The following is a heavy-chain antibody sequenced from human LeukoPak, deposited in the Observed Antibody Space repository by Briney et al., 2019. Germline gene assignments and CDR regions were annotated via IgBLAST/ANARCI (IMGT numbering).Heavy chain of an antibody. J-gene: IGHJ1*01. CDR3: ARAPSEIGGYYPEYFRH. CDR2: IKSDGST. Sequence: GGSLRLSCAASGFTFSSYWMHWVRQAPEKGLVWVSRIKSDGSTRYADSVKGRFTVSRDNAKNTVSLQMNSLRAEDTGVYYCARAPSEIGGYYPEYFRHWGQGTLVIVSS. CDR1: GFTFSSYW. D-gene: IGHD3-22*01. V-gene: IGHV3-74*01.